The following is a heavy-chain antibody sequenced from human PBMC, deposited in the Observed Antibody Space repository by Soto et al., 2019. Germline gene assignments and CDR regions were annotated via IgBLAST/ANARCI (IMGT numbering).Heavy chain of an antibody. Sequence: QVQLVQSGAEVKKPGSSVKVSCKASGGTFSSYTISWVRQAPGQGLEWMGRIIPILGIANYAQKFQGRVTITSDNSTSTAYMELSSMRSEDTAMYYCARGESRYGSGSYPDYWGQGTLVTVSS. CDR3: ARGESRYGSGSYPDY. CDR1: GGTFSSYT. CDR2: IIPILGIA. V-gene: IGHV1-69*02. J-gene: IGHJ4*02. D-gene: IGHD3-10*01.